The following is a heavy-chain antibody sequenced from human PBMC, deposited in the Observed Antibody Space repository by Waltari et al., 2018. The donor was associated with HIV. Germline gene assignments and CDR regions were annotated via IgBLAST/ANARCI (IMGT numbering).Heavy chain of an antibody. V-gene: IGHV3-11*01. CDR1: GFTFSEYH. Sequence: QVQLVESGGGLVKTGGSLRPSCAAAGFTFSEYHMSWNRQAPGKGLELLSYISGSGNTIYYADSVKGRFTISRDNAKNSLYLQMNSLRAEDTAVYYCARDRGGTGGWFDPWGQGTLVTVSS. CDR2: ISGSGNTI. CDR3: ARDRGGTGGWFDP. J-gene: IGHJ5*02. D-gene: IGHD2-8*02.